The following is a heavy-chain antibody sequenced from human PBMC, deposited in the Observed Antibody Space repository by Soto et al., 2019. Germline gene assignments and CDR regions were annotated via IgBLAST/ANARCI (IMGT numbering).Heavy chain of an antibody. J-gene: IGHJ4*02. Sequence: SVKVSCKASGGTFSSYAISWVRQAPGQGLEWMGGIIPIFGTANYAQKFQGRVTITADKSTSTAYMELSSLRSEDTAVYYCARSPTQLWLPSLVNYFDYWGQGTLVTVSS. V-gene: IGHV1-69*06. CDR3: ARSPTQLWLPSLVNYFDY. CDR1: GGTFSSYA. CDR2: IIPIFGTA. D-gene: IGHD5-18*01.